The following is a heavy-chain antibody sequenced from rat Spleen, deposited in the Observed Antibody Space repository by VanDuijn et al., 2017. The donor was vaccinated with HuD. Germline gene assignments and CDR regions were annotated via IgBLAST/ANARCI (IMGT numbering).Heavy chain of an antibody. CDR2: ITNAAGKV. CDR3: TTDTFYDGTYYPGGFDY. CDR1: GFTFNNYW. Sequence: EVQLVESGGGLVQPGGSLKLSCVASGFTFNNYWMTWIRQAPGKGLEWVASITNAAGKVYYPDSVKGRFTISRDNAKSTLYLQLDSLRSEDTATYYCTTDTFYDGTYYPGGFDYWGQGVMVTVSS. V-gene: IGHV5-31*01. D-gene: IGHD1-12*02. J-gene: IGHJ2*01.